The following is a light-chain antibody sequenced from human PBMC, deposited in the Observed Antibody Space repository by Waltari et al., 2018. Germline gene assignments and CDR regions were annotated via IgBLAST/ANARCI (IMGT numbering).Light chain of an antibody. V-gene: IGKV2D-29*02. CDR1: QSLLHSNGNTY. CDR2: KVT. CDR3: MQSTKDPWT. J-gene: IGKJ1*01. Sequence: DIVMTQTPLSLPVTPGAPASITCRTSQSLLHSNGNTYLHWYLQKPGQSPRLLIYKVTNRESGVPDRFSGSGSGTDFTLKISRVAPEDVGVYYCMQSTKDPWTFGQGTKVELQ.